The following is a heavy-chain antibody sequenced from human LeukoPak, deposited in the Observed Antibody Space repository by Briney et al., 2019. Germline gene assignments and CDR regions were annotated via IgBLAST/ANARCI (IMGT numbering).Heavy chain of an antibody. Sequence: GGSLRLSCTASGFTFSNYAMDWARQAPGKGLEHVSGISSNGGDTYYANSVKGRFTISRDNSKNTLYLQMGSLRAEDMAVYYCARDNVVTPGYYYYMDVWGNGTTVTVSS. CDR3: ARDNVVTPGYYYYMDV. CDR1: GFTFSNYA. D-gene: IGHD4-23*01. V-gene: IGHV3-64*01. J-gene: IGHJ6*03. CDR2: ISSNGGDT.